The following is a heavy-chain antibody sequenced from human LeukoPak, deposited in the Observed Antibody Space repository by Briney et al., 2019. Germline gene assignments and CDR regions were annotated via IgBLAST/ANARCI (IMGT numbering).Heavy chain of an antibody. D-gene: IGHD4-17*01. CDR3: ATAVTTVTLHDAFDI. CDR1: GYTLTELS. J-gene: IGHJ3*02. Sequence: ASVKVSCKVSGYTLTELSMHWVRQAPGKGLEWMGGFDPEDGETIYAQKFQGRVTMTEDTSTDTAYMELSSLRSVDTAVYYCATAVTTVTLHDAFDIWGQGTMVTVSS. CDR2: FDPEDGET. V-gene: IGHV1-24*01.